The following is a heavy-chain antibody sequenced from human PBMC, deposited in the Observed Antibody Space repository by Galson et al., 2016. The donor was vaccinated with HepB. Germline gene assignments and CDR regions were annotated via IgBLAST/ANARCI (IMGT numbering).Heavy chain of an antibody. Sequence: SLRLSCAASGFTFSHFWMSWVRQAPGKGLEWVADIKADGRDKFYVDSVKGRFTIARDNTKNSLYLQMNSLRAEDTAVYYCVRDDYLGVWGQGTMVIVSS. J-gene: IGHJ3*01. CDR2: IKADGRDK. D-gene: IGHD4-11*01. CDR1: GFTFSHFW. V-gene: IGHV3-7*01. CDR3: VRDDYLGV.